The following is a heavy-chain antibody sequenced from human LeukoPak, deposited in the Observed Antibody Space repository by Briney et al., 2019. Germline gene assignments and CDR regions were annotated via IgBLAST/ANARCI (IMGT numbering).Heavy chain of an antibody. J-gene: IGHJ4*02. CDR1: GFTFSNAW. CDR3: TGDIVVVVAATATNDY. D-gene: IGHD2-15*01. Sequence: PGGSLRLSCAASGFTFSNAWMSWVRQAPGKGLEWVGRIKSKTDGGTTDYAAPVKGRFTISRDDSKNTLYLQMNSLKTEDTAVYYCTGDIVVVVAATATNDYWGQGTLVTVSS. V-gene: IGHV3-15*01. CDR2: IKSKTDGGTT.